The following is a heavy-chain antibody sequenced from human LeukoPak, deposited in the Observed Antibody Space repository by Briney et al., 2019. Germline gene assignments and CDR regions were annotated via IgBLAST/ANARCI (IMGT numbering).Heavy chain of an antibody. CDR2: IYYSGST. Sequence: KTSETLSLTCTVSGGSISSSSYYWGWIRQPPGKGLEWIGSIYYSGSTYYNPSLKSRVTISVDTSKNQFSLKVSSVTAADTAVYYCARDPIWFGELSYPYWGQGTLVTVSS. CDR3: ARDPIWFGELSYPY. J-gene: IGHJ4*02. D-gene: IGHD3-10*01. CDR1: GGSISSSSYY. V-gene: IGHV4-39*07.